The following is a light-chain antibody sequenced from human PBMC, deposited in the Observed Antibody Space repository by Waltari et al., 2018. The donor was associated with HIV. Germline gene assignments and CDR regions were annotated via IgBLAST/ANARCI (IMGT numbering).Light chain of an antibody. CDR2: AVT. V-gene: IGLV2-8*01. CDR1: NSDIGGYNY. Sequence: QSALTQPPSASGSPGQSVTISCTATNSDIGGYNYVSWYPQHPGKAPKLVISAVTKRPSGVPDRFSGSKSGTTASLTVSGLQAEDEADYYCSSYADRNGFYVVFGGGTRLTVL. J-gene: IGLJ2*01. CDR3: SSYADRNGFYVV.